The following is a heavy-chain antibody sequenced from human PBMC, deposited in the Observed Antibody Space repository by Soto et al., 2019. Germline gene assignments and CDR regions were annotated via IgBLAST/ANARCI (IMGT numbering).Heavy chain of an antibody. CDR3: ARVNYGNYYYYYGMDV. J-gene: IGHJ6*02. CDR1: GGSISSSSYY. D-gene: IGHD4-17*01. CDR2: IYYSGST. V-gene: IGHV4-39*07. Sequence: SETLSLTCTVSGGSISSSSYYWGWIRQPPGKGLEWIGSIYYSGSTNYNPSLKSRVTISVDTSKNQFSLKLNSVTAADTAVYYCARVNYGNYYYYYGMDVWGQGTTVTVSS.